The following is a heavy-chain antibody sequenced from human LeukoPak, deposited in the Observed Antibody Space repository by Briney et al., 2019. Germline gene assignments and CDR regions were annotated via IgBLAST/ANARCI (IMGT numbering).Heavy chain of an antibody. CDR1: GFTFDDYA. CDR3: AKDIFQRGWFGAFLGSY. D-gene: IGHD3-10*01. Sequence: PGGSLRRSCAASGFTFDDYAMHWVRQAPGKSLEWVSLISGDGGSTYYADSVKGRFTISRDNSKNSLYLQMNSLRTEDTALYYCAKDIFQRGWFGAFLGSYWGQGTLVTVSS. J-gene: IGHJ4*02. V-gene: IGHV3-43*02. CDR2: ISGDGGST.